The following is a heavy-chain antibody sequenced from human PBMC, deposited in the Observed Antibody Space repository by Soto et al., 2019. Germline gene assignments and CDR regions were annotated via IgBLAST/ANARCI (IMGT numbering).Heavy chain of an antibody. J-gene: IGHJ6*04. D-gene: IGHD6-6*01. V-gene: IGHV3-21*02. CDR2: ISSSSFSI. CDR3: ARNESSNSHGIDV. CDR1: GFTFSSYS. Sequence: EVQLVESGGGLVKPGGSLRLSCAASGFTFSSYSMNWVRQAPGKGLEWVSSISSSSFSINYADSVKGRFSISRDNAQNSMHLQMNNLRAEDAAVYYCARNESSNSHGIDVWGKGSTVTVSS.